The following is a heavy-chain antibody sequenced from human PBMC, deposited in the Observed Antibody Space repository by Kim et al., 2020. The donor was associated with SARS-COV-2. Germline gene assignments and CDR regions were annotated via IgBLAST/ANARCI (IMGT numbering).Heavy chain of an antibody. V-gene: IGHV3-11*01. Sequence: GGSLRLSCAASGFTFSDYYMSWIRQAPGKGLEWVSYISGSSNTIYYADSVKGRFTISRDNSNNSLYLQMNSLRAEDTAVYYCARDWGYSYGTKWGQGTLVTVSS. CDR2: ISGSSNTI. CDR3: ARDWGYSYGTK. D-gene: IGHD5-18*01. CDR1: GFTFSDYY. J-gene: IGHJ4*02.